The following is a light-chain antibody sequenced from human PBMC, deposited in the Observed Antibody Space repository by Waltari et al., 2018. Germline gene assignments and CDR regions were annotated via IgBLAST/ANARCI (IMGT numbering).Light chain of an antibody. CDR2: AAS. CDR1: QRITNF. V-gene: IGKV1-39*01. Sequence: DIQMTQSPSSLSASVGDRVTITCRASQRITNFLNWYQQKPGQAPKLLIYAASRLQSGVPSRFSGSGSGTVFTLAISSLKPEDFATYYCQQSYGTPWTFGQGTKVEVK. CDR3: QQSYGTPWT. J-gene: IGKJ1*01.